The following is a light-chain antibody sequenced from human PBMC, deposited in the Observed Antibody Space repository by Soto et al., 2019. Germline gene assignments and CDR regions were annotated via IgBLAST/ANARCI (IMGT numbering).Light chain of an antibody. V-gene: IGKV1-5*01. J-gene: IGKJ1*01. CDR2: DAS. Sequence: DIQMTQSPSALSSSVGDRATITCRASRSISSCLAWYQKKPGKAPKLLIYDASTLQSGVPSRYSGSGSGTELTLTISNLQTDDFATYYCQQYESYSPWTFGQGTKVDIK. CDR1: RSISSC. CDR3: QQYESYSPWT.